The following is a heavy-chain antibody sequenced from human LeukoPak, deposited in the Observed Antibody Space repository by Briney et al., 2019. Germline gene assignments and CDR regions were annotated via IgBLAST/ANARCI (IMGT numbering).Heavy chain of an antibody. CDR2: IIPILGIA. D-gene: IGHD3-3*01. Sequence: ASVKVSCKASVGTFSSYTISWVRQAPGQGLEWMGRIIPILGIANYAQKFQGSVTITADKTTSTAYMELSSLRSEDTAVYYCARDPHDKEYDFWSGYYGMDVWGQGTTVTVSS. CDR3: ARDPHDKEYDFWSGYYGMDV. J-gene: IGHJ6*02. CDR1: VGTFSSYT. V-gene: IGHV1-69*04.